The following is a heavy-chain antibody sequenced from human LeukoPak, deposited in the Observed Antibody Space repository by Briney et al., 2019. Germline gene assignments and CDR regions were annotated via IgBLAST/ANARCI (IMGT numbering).Heavy chain of an antibody. V-gene: IGHV1-2*02. CDR2: INPNSGGTNHKSGAT. J-gene: IGHJ4*02. CDR3: AIDMGRGRDYYGSGTLEF. CDR1: GYTFTSYY. Sequence: ASVKVSCKTSGYTFTSYYMNWVRQAPGQGLEWMGWINPNSGGTNHKSGATNYAQKFQGRVTMTRDTSISTAYMELSRLTSDETAVYYCAIDMGRGRDYYGSGTLEFWGQGTLVTVSS. D-gene: IGHD3-10*01.